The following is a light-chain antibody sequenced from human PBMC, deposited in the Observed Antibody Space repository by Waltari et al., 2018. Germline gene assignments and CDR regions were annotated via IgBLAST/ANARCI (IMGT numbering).Light chain of an antibody. V-gene: IGKV3-20*01. Sequence: EIVLTQSPGTLSLSPGERATLSCRASKSVGRSLAWYQQKPGQAPKLLSYGASSRATGVPDRFRCSGSGTDFSLTISRLEPEDFAVYYFQHYVRLPVTFGQGTKVEIK. CDR1: KSVGRS. CDR3: QHYVRLPVT. J-gene: IGKJ1*01. CDR2: GAS.